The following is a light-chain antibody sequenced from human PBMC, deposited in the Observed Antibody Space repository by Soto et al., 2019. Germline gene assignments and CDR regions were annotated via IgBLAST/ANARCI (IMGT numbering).Light chain of an antibody. V-gene: IGKV1-5*01. J-gene: IGKJ1*01. CDR1: QGISRW. CDR3: HQYDTFPWT. Sequence: DIQMTQSPSTLSASVGDRVTITCRASQGISRWLAWYQQKPGKPPKLLIYDASGLDSGVPSRFSGSGYGTEFTLTISGLQPEDFATFYCHQYDTFPWTFGQGTNVDIK. CDR2: DAS.